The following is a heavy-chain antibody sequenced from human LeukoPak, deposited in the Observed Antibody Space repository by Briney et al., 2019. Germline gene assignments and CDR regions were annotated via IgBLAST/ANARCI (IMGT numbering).Heavy chain of an antibody. CDR2: ISGHTGNT. J-gene: IGHJ4*01. CDR3: ARDLSSRGWPLGFDY. Sequence: GASVKDSFKTSGYTYSTYGVTWVRQAPGQGFQWMGWISGHTGNTKYAENFQGRISLTTDTSATTAYMELRSLTSDDTAVYYCARDLSSRGWPLGFDYWGHGSLVTVAS. CDR1: GYTYSTYG. V-gene: IGHV1-18*01. D-gene: IGHD5-12*01.